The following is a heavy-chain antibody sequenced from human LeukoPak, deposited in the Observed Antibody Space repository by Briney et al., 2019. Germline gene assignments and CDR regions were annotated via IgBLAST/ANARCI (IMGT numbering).Heavy chain of an antibody. CDR2: IYYSGST. D-gene: IGHD3-22*01. V-gene: IGHV4-59*12. Sequence: SETLSLTCTVSGGSISSYYWSWIRQPPGKGLEWIGYIYYSGSTYYNPSLKSRVTISVDTSKNQFSLKLSSVTAADTAVYYCARDRDYYDSQFDPWGQGTLVTVSS. J-gene: IGHJ5*02. CDR1: GGSISSYY. CDR3: ARDRDYYDSQFDP.